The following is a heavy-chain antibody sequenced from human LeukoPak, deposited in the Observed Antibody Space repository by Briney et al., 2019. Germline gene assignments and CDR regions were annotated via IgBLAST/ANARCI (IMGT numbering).Heavy chain of an antibody. CDR1: GFTFSTFA. J-gene: IGHJ4*02. Sequence: PGGSLRLSCAASGFTFSTFAMNWVRQAPGKGLEWVSTIRGSGGSTYYAGSVKGRFTISRDNAKNSLYLQMNSLRAEDTAVYYCARGRYSSSWLKTNPAAYYFDYWGQGTLVTVSS. V-gene: IGHV3-23*01. CDR2: IRGSGGST. CDR3: ARGRYSSSWLKTNPAAYYFDY. D-gene: IGHD6-13*01.